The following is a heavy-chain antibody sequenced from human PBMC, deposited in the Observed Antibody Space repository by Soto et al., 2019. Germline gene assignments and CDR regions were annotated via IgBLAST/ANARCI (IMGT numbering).Heavy chain of an antibody. CDR3: ARDGEYYYDSSGYYYPSRYFDY. J-gene: IGHJ4*02. CDR2: IYYSGST. Sequence: PSETLSLTCTVSGGSISSYYWSWIQQPPGKGLEWIGYIYYSGSTNYNPSLKSRVTISVDTSKNQFSLKLSSVTAADTAVYYCARDGEYYYDSSGYYYPSRYFDYWGQGTLVTVSS. D-gene: IGHD3-22*01. V-gene: IGHV4-59*01. CDR1: GGSISSYY.